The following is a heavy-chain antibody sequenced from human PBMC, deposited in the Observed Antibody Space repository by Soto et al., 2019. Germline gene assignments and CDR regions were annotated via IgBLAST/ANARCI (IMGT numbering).Heavy chain of an antibody. D-gene: IGHD3-3*01. J-gene: IGHJ4*02. Sequence: GGSLRLSCAASGFTFSSYAMSWVRQAPGKGLEWVSAISGSGGSTYYADSVKGRFTISRDNSKNPLYLQMNSLRAEDTAVYYCAKDGDFWSGYYHFDYWGQGTLVTVSS. CDR2: ISGSGGST. CDR1: GFTFSSYA. CDR3: AKDGDFWSGYYHFDY. V-gene: IGHV3-23*01.